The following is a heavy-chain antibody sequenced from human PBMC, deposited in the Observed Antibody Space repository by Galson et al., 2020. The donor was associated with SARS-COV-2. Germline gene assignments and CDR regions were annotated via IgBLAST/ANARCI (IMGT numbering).Heavy chain of an antibody. V-gene: IGHV1-18*01. CDR1: GYTFTSYG. CDR2: ISAYNGNT. Sequence: ASVKVSCKASGYTFTSYGISWVRQAPGQGFEWMGWISAYNGNTNYAQKLQGRVTMTTDTSTSTAYMELRSLRSDDTAVYYCARAKGIVATISPFDYWGQGTLVTVSS. D-gene: IGHD5-12*01. J-gene: IGHJ4*02. CDR3: ARAKGIVATISPFDY.